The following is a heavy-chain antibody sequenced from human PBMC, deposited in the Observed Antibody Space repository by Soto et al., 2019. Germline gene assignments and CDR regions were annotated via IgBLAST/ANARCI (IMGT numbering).Heavy chain of an antibody. D-gene: IGHD2-21*02. Sequence: GGSLRLSCVASGFIFEDYDMHWVRQVPGKGLEWVSSITSNSDAIKYADSVKGRFTLSRDSSKKTAYLQMNSLRGDDTAVYFCATDPVAVTGSFIDSWGQGTLVTVSS. V-gene: IGHV3-9*01. J-gene: IGHJ4*02. CDR2: ITSNSDAI. CDR1: GFIFEDYD. CDR3: ATDPVAVTGSFIDS.